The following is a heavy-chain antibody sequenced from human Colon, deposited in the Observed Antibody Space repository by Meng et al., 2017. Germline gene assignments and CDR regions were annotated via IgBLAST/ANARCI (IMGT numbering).Heavy chain of an antibody. CDR3: AGVVTAIFY. V-gene: IGHV3-66*02. CDR1: GFSVSSNY. CDR2: IYSGGST. J-gene: IGHJ4*02. Sequence: GGSLRLSCAASGFSVSSNYMTWVRQAPGKGLEWVSLIYSGGSTDYADSVKGRFTISRDTSKNTLYLQMNSLRPDDAAVYYCAGVVTAIFYWGQGTLVTVSS. D-gene: IGHD2-21*02.